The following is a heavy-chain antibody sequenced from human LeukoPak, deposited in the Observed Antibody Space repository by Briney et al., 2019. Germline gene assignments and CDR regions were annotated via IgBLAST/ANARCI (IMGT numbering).Heavy chain of an antibody. CDR3: ARGGYSGSDWTT. D-gene: IGHD5-12*01. CDR1: GGSISSFY. Sequence: SETLSLTCTVPGGSISSFYWNWIRQPPGKGLEWIAYIYHSGDTRYNPSLKSRVTISVDTSKSQFSLKLSSVTAADTAVYYCARGGYSGSDWTTWGQGTRVTVSS. J-gene: IGHJ5*02. CDR2: IYHSGDT. V-gene: IGHV4-59*01.